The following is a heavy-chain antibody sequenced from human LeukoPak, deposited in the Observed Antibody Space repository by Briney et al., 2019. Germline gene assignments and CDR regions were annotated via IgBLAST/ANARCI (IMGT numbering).Heavy chain of an antibody. J-gene: IGHJ5*02. CDR1: GYTFTNYA. V-gene: IGHV7-4-1*02. CDR2: INTNTGNP. CDR3: ARDPGDDIAEPGDP. Sequence: GASVKVSCKASGYTFTNYAINWVRQAPGQGLEWMGWINTNTGNPTYAQGFTGRFVFSLDTSVSTTYLQISSLKAEDTAVYYCARDPGDDIAEPGDPWGQGTLVTVSS. D-gene: IGHD3-9*01.